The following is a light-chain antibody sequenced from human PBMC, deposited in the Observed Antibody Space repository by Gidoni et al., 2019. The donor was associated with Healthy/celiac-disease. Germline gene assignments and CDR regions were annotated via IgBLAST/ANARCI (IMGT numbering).Light chain of an antibody. J-gene: IGLJ3*02. CDR3: SSYTSSSTWV. V-gene: IGLV2-14*01. Sequence: QSALTQPASVSGSSGQSITISCTGTSSYVGGSNYVSWYQQHPGKAPKLMIYEVSNRPSGVPDRFSGSKSGNTASLTISGLQAEDEADYYCSSYTSSSTWVFGGGTKLTVL. CDR1: SSYVGGSNY. CDR2: EVS.